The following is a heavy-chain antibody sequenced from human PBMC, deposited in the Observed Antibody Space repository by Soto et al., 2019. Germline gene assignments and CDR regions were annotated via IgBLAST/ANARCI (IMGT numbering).Heavy chain of an antibody. D-gene: IGHD6-25*01. J-gene: IGHJ5*02. CDR2: VYYSGST. CDR1: GGSISGHY. Sequence: LSLTCTVSGGSISGHYWSWIRQSPGKGLEWIGDVYYSGSTNYNPSLKSRVTISVDTSKNQFSLKLNSVTAADTAVYYCARVNAATHAPWGQGTLVTVSS. V-gene: IGHV4-59*11. CDR3: ARVNAATHAP.